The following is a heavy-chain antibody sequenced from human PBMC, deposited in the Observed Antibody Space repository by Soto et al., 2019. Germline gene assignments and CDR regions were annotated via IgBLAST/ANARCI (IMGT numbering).Heavy chain of an antibody. V-gene: IGHV5-10-1*01. CDR3: ARPASTSPFDYYYGMDV. Sequence: PGESLKISCNGSGYSFTSYWISWARQMPGKGLEWMGRIDPSDSYTNYSPSFQGHVTISADKSISTAYLQWSSLKASDTAMYYCARPASTSPFDYYYGMDVWGQGTTVTVS. CDR1: GYSFTSYW. J-gene: IGHJ6*02. D-gene: IGHD2-2*01. CDR2: IDPSDSYT.